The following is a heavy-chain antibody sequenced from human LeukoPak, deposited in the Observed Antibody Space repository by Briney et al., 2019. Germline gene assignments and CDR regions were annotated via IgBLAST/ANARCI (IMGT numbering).Heavy chain of an antibody. V-gene: IGHV1-18*01. Sequence: ASVKVSCKASGYTFTNYGISWVRQAPGQGLEWMGWISPYTGNTNYAQKLQGRITMTTDTSTTTAYMELRSLRADDTAVYYCAAHTDYCSPTTCYTPPITISDAFDIWGQGTMVTVSS. CDR1: GYTFTNYG. J-gene: IGHJ3*02. D-gene: IGHD2-2*02. CDR2: ISPYTGNT. CDR3: AAHTDYCSPTTCYTPPITISDAFDI.